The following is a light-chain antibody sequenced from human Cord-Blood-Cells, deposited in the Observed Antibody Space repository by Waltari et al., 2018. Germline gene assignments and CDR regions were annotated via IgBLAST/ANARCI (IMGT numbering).Light chain of an antibody. Sequence: QSALTQPSSVSGSPGHSITFSCPGTSSDVGGYNYVSWYQQHPGKAPKLMIYDVSNRPSGVSNRFSGSKSGNTASLTISGLQAEDEADYYCSSYTSSSTVVFGGGTKLTVL. J-gene: IGLJ2*01. CDR1: SSDVGGYNY. V-gene: IGLV2-14*01. CDR3: SSYTSSSTVV. CDR2: DVS.